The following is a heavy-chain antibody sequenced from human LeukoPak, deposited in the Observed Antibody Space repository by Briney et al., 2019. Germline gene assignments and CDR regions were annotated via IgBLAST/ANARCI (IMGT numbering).Heavy chain of an antibody. CDR2: INPNSGDT. Sequence: ASVKVSCKASGYTFTGYYIHWVRQAPGPGLEWMGWINPNSGDTNYPQKFQGRVAITRDTSITTAYMDLSRLTSDDTAVYYCARDRYGDGFAHFDYWGQGALVTVSS. V-gene: IGHV1-2*02. J-gene: IGHJ4*02. CDR1: GYTFTGYY. CDR3: ARDRYGDGFAHFDY. D-gene: IGHD5-24*01.